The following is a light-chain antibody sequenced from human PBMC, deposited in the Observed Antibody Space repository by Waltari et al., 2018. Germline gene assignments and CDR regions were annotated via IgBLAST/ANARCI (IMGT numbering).Light chain of an antibody. CDR3: CSYAGSDTFGV. CDR1: SSDVVGKNY. CDR2: DVS. J-gene: IGLJ2*01. V-gene: IGLV2-11*01. Sequence: QSALNQPRSVSVSPGQSVPSSCTGPSSDVVGKNYVSWYQQPPGKAPKLMIYDVSKRPSGVPDRFSGSKSGNTASLTISGLQSEDEADYYCCSYAGSDTFGVFGGGTKLTVL.